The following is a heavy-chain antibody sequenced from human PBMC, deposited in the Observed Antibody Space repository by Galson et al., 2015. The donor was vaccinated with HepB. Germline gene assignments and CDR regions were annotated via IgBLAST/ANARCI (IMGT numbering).Heavy chain of an antibody. Sequence: QSGAEVKKPGESLKTSCKVSGYSFTSYWIGWVRQMPGKGLEWMGIIYPGDSDTRYSPSFRGQVTISADKSISTAYLQWSSLKASDTAMYYCARVPSSSGWYMHPFDYWGQGTLVTVSS. CDR1: GYSFTSYW. CDR3: ARVPSSSGWYMHPFDY. CDR2: IYPGDSDT. V-gene: IGHV5-51*01. J-gene: IGHJ4*02. D-gene: IGHD6-19*01.